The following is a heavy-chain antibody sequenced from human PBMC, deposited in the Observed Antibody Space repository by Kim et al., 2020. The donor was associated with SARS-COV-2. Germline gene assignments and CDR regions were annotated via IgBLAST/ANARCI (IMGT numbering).Heavy chain of an antibody. V-gene: IGHV4-30-4*01. Sequence: SETLSLTCNVSGVSMRTGNHFWGWVRQPPGKGLDWIGYIYSSDSTYYNPSLKSRVTISLDTSRNQFSLRLTSVTATDTAVHYFARGDYFYSAIDLWGQG. CDR2: IYSSDST. CDR3: ARGDYFYSAIDL. CDR1: GVSMRTGNHF. J-gene: IGHJ6*02.